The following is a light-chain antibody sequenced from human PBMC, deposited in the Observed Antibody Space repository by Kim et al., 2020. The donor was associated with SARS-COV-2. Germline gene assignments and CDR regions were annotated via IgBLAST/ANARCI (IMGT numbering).Light chain of an antibody. CDR3: SSYAGSKGV. CDR1: SSDVGGYNY. CDR2: EVS. V-gene: IGLV2-8*01. Sequence: PRQSVPISRTGTSSDVGGYNYVSWYQQHPGKAPKLMIYEVSKRPSGVPDRFSGSKSGNTASLTVSGLQAEDEADYYCSSYAGSKGVFGTGTKVTVL. J-gene: IGLJ1*01.